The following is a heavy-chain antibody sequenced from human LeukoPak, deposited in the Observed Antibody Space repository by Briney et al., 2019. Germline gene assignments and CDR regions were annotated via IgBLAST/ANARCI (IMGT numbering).Heavy chain of an antibody. Sequence: GGSLRLSCAASGFTLSAYSMNWVRQAPGKGLEWVSSISSSSYIYYADSVKGRFTISRDNAKNSLYLQMDSLKAEDTAVYYCARGKNSVPTANYDYWGQGTLVAVSS. J-gene: IGHJ4*02. D-gene: IGHD2-2*01. CDR2: ISSSSYI. CDR1: GFTLSAYS. V-gene: IGHV3-21*01. CDR3: ARGKNSVPTANYDY.